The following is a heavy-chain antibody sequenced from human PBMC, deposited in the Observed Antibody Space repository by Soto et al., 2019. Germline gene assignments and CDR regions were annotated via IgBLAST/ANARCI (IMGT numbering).Heavy chain of an antibody. J-gene: IGHJ6*02. D-gene: IGHD3-22*01. V-gene: IGHV3-11*05. CDR3: AKGRVSNYDSSGYPQLLDGMDV. CDR2: ISVTSSAYT. CDR1: GLSFSDYY. Sequence: KPGGSLRLSCAASGLSFSDYYMSWIRQAPGKGLEWVSLISVTSSAYTNYADSVKGRFTISRDNAKNSVYLQMNSLRAEDTAVYYCAKGRVSNYDSSGYPQLLDGMDVWGQGTTVTVSS.